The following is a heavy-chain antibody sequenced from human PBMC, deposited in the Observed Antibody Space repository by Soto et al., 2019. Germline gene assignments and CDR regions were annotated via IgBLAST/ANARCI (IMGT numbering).Heavy chain of an antibody. Sequence: GGSLRLSCSASGFTFSSYAMHWVRQAPGKGLEYVSAISSNGGSTYYANSVKGRFTISRDNSKNTLYLQMCSLRAEDMAVYYCARDQNYYDSSGYYAFDIWGQGTMVTVSS. CDR3: ARDQNYYDSSGYYAFDI. D-gene: IGHD3-22*01. CDR2: ISSNGGST. J-gene: IGHJ3*02. CDR1: GFTFSSYA. V-gene: IGHV3-64*01.